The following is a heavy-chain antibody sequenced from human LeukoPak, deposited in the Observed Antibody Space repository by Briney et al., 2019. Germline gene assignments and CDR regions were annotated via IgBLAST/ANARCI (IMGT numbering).Heavy chain of an antibody. Sequence: GGSLRLSCAASGFTSSDYYMSWIRQAPGKGLEWVSYISSSGSTIYYADSVKGRFTISRDNAKNSLYLQMNSLRAEDTAVYYCARDREFGGVIATGGDYWGQGTLVTVSS. J-gene: IGHJ4*02. V-gene: IGHV3-11*01. D-gene: IGHD3-16*02. CDR1: GFTSSDYY. CDR2: ISSSGSTI. CDR3: ARDREFGGVIATGGDY.